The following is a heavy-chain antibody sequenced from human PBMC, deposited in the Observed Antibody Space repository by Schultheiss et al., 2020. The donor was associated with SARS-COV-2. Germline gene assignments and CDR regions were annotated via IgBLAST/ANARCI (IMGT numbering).Heavy chain of an antibody. Sequence: GGSLRLSCAASGFTVSSSYMSWLRQTPRKGLEWVSVIYRDGSTYYVDSVKGRFTISRDNSKNTLYLQMNNLRAEDTAVYYCANCYYDSTNWFDPWGQGTLVTVSS. CDR2: IYRDGST. CDR3: ANCYYDSTNWFDP. V-gene: IGHV3-53*01. D-gene: IGHD3-22*01. CDR1: GFTVSSSY. J-gene: IGHJ5*02.